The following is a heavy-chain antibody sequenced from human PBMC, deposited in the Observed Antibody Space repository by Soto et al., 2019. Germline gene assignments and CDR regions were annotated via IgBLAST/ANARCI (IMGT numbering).Heavy chain of an antibody. CDR2: IYPGDSET. CDR1: GGGVTSYW. J-gene: IGHJ4*02. D-gene: IGHD2-8*01. V-gene: IGHV5-51*01. Sequence: GESLKISCKGSGGGVTSYWIGWVRQMPGKGLEWMGIIYPGDSETRYSPSFQGQVTISADKSITAAYLQWSSLKASDTAMYYCATLKSGVLEPGAFDYWGQGTLVTVSS. CDR3: ATLKSGVLEPGAFDY.